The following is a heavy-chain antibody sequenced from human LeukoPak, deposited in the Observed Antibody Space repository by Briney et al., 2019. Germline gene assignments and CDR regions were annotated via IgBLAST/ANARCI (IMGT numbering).Heavy chain of an antibody. J-gene: IGHJ4*02. V-gene: IGHV4-59*01. CDR3: ARARVGSGHYGSYYFDY. CDR2: IYYSGST. Sequence: SETLSPTCTVSGGSISSYYWSWIRQPPGKGLEWIGYIYYSGSTNYNPSLKSRVTFSVDTSKNQFSLKLSSVAAADTALYYCARARVGSGHYGSYYFDYWGQGTLVTVSS. D-gene: IGHD2-15*01. CDR1: GGSISSYY.